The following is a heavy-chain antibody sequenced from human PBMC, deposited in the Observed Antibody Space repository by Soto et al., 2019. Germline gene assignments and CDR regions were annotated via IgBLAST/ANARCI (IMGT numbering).Heavy chain of an antibody. Sequence: GGSLRLSCAASGFIFKMYWMHWVRQSPGKGLVWISRIYNDGTYSDYADSVRGRFTISRDNVNDTLYLQMNNLRAEESGLYYCTRGPRPISTGTGAYWGQGTQVTVSS. V-gene: IGHV3-74*01. CDR1: GFIFKMYW. CDR2: IYNDGTYS. J-gene: IGHJ4*02. D-gene: IGHD3-10*01. CDR3: TRGPRPISTGTGAY.